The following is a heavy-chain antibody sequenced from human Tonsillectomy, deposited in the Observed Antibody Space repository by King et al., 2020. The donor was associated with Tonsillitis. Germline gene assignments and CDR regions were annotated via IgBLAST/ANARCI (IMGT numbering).Heavy chain of an antibody. V-gene: IGHV3-66*01. J-gene: IGHJ4*02. CDR2: IFSVGST. Sequence: GQLVQSGGGLVQPWGSLRLSCAASGFSVSSNYMSWVRQAPGKGLEWVSVIFSVGSTYYADSVKGRFTISRDNSNNILYLQMNSLRAEDTAVYYCARDSYGSGIFDYWGQGTLVTVSA. CDR1: GFSVSSNY. CDR3: ARDSYGSGIFDY. D-gene: IGHD6-13*01.